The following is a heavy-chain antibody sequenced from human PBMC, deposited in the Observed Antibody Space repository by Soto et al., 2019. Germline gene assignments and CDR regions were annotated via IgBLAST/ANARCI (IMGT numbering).Heavy chain of an antibody. Sequence: QVLLVQSGAEVTRPGASLKVSCKASGYNFISHYIHWVRQAPGQGLEWMGFINPSGGSTTHAQNFQGRHSVTRDTSSSTVYMELSGLKSEDAAVYYCARDYLSSKSSLSYFDYWGQGTLVTVSS. V-gene: IGHV1-46*01. CDR2: INPSGGST. J-gene: IGHJ4*02. CDR3: ARDYLSSKSSLSYFDY. D-gene: IGHD2-2*01. CDR1: GYNFISHY.